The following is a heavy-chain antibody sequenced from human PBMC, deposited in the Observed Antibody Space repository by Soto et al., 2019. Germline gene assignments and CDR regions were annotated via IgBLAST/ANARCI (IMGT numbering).Heavy chain of an antibody. J-gene: IGHJ4*02. Sequence: SETLSLTCAVYGGSFSGYYWSWIRQPPGKGLEWIGEINHSGSTNYNPSLKSRVTISVDTSKNQFSLKLSSVTAADTAVYYCAKVTGVAGPFFDYWGQGTLVTVSS. CDR1: GGSFSGYY. D-gene: IGHD6-19*01. CDR3: AKVTGVAGPFFDY. CDR2: INHSGST. V-gene: IGHV4-34*01.